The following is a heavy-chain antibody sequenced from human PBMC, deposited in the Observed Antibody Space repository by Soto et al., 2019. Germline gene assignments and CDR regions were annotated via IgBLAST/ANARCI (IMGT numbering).Heavy chain of an antibody. D-gene: IGHD3-3*01. CDR2: IYYSGST. CDR1: GGSISSYY. J-gene: IGHJ5*02. Sequence: QVQLQESGPGLVKPSETLSLTCTVSGGSISSYYWSWIRQPPGKGLEWIGYIYYSGSTNYNPSLKSRVTISVDTSKNQFSLKLSSVTAADTAVYYCARCCDFWSGYMVFDPWGQGTLVTVSS. CDR3: ARCCDFWSGYMVFDP. V-gene: IGHV4-59*01.